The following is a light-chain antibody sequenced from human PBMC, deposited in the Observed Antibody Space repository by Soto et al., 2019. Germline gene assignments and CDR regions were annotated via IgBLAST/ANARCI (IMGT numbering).Light chain of an antibody. J-gene: IGLJ2*01. Sequence: QSVLTQSPSASASLGASVKVTCTLSSGHSSYAIAWHQQQPEKGPRFLMRVNSDGSLSKGDGIPDRFSGSSSGAERYLTISSLQSEDEADDHCQTWGTGIQVFGGGTKVTVL. CDR1: SGHSSYA. CDR3: QTWGTGIQV. V-gene: IGLV4-69*01. CDR2: VNSDGSL.